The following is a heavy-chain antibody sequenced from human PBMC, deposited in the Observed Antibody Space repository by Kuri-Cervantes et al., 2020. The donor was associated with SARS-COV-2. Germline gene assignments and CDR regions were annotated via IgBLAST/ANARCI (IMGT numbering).Heavy chain of an antibody. Sequence: SETLSLTCTASGGSISSGSYYWSWIRQPAGKGLEWIGHIYTSGSTNYNPSLKSRVTISVDTSKNQFYLKLSSVTAADTAVYYCAREEGGYSYGLDYWGQGTLVTVSS. CDR3: AREEGGYSYGLDY. D-gene: IGHD5-18*01. V-gene: IGHV4-61*09. J-gene: IGHJ4*02. CDR2: IYTSGST. CDR1: GGSISSGSYY.